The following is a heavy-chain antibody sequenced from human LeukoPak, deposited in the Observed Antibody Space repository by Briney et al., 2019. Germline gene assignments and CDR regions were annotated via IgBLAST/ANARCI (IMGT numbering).Heavy chain of an antibody. V-gene: IGHV4-61*08. CDR2: IYYSGST. J-gene: IGHJ3*02. Sequence: PSQTLSLTCTVSGGSISSGDYYWSWIRQPPGKGLEWIGYIYYSGSTNYNPSLKSRVTISVDTSKNQFSLKLSSVTAADTAVYYCARDQSGPPTPHAFDIWGQGTMVTVSS. CDR1: GGSISSGDYY. D-gene: IGHD3-3*01. CDR3: ARDQSGPPTPHAFDI.